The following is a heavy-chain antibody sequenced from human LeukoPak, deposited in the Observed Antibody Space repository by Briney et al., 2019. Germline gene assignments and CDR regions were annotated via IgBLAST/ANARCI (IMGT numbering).Heavy chain of an antibody. J-gene: IGHJ5*02. V-gene: IGHV3-21*01. D-gene: IGHD6-6*01. Sequence: PGGSLRLSCAASGFTFSGYDMNWVRQAPGKGLEWVSSISGSSSYIYYADSMKGRFTISRDNGKNSLYLQMNSLRAEDTAVYFCARGSSNVAARNNWFDPWGQGTRVIVSS. CDR1: GFTFSGYD. CDR2: ISGSSSYI. CDR3: ARGSSNVAARNNWFDP.